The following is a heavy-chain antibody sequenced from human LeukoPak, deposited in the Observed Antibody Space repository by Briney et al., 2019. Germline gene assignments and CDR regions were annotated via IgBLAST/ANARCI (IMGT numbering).Heavy chain of an antibody. CDR1: GGSIRTYY. V-gene: IGHV4-59*08. J-gene: IGHJ4*02. Sequence: PSETLSLTCTVSGGSIRTYYWSWIRQPPGKGLEWIGYINYSGSTKYNPSLQSRVTILVDTSKNQFSLKLSSVTAADTAVYYCARHGPEGGATHFDYWGQGTLVTVSS. CDR3: ARHGPEGGATHFDY. CDR2: INYSGST. D-gene: IGHD1-26*01.